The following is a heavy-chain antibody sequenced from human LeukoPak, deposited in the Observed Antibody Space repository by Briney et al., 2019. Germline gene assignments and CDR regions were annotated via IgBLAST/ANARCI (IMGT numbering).Heavy chain of an antibody. CDR2: IGTAGDT. V-gene: IGHV3-13*01. D-gene: IGHD3-10*01. J-gene: IGHJ4*02. CDR3: ARDSSMLRGPLVIYYFDF. Sequence: GGSLRLSCAASGFTFSSYDMHWVRQATGKGLEWVSAIGTAGDTYYQGSVKGRFTISSDNSKNTLYFQMNSLRVEDTAVYYCARDSSMLRGPLVIYYFDFWGQGTLVTVSS. CDR1: GFTFSSYD.